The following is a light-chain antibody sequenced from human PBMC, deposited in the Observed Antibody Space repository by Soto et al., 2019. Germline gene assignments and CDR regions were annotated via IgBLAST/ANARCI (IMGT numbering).Light chain of an antibody. CDR3: QKYNSDPIT. V-gene: IGKV1-27*01. J-gene: IGKJ5*01. CDR1: QGISNY. Sequence: DIQMTQSPSSLSASVGDRVTITCRASQGISNYLAWYQQTPGKVPKLLIYAASTLQSGVPSRFSGSGSGTDFTLTITSLQPEDVATYYCQKYNSDPITFGQGTRLEIK. CDR2: AAS.